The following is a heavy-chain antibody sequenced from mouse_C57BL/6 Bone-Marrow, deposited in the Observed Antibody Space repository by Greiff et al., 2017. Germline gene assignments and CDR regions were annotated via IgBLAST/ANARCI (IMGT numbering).Heavy chain of an antibody. CDR3: ARCDYGSSYWYFDV. Sequence: EVKLQESGPGLAKPSQTLSLTCSVTGYSITSDYWNWIRKFPGHKLEYMGYISNSGSTYYNPSLNSRISITRDTSKNQYYLQLHSVTTEDTATYYCARCDYGSSYWYFDVWGKGTTVTVSS. J-gene: IGHJ1*03. D-gene: IGHD1-1*01. CDR2: ISNSGST. V-gene: IGHV3-8*01. CDR1: GYSITSDY.